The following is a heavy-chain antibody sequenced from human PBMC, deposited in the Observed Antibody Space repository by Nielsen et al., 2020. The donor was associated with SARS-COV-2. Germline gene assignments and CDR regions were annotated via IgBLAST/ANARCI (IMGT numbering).Heavy chain of an antibody. CDR1: GFTFSSYW. D-gene: IGHD4/OR15-4a*01. CDR3: ARDRARYYFDS. J-gene: IGHJ4*02. Sequence: GESLKISCAASGFTFSSYWMSWVRQAPRKGLEWVANIKQDGSEKYYVDSVKGRFTISRDNAKNSLYLQMNSLRAEDTAVYYCARDRARYYFDSWGQGTLVTVSS. V-gene: IGHV3-7*03. CDR2: IKQDGSEK.